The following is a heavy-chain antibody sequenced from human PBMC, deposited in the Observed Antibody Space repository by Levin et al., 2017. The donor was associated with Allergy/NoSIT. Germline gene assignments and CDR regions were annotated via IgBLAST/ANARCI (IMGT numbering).Heavy chain of an antibody. D-gene: IGHD1-14*01. CDR2: ISWNSGRI. CDR1: GFTFDEYA. CDR3: AKDHHHGDGSFDS. Sequence: GGSLRLSCAASGFTFDEYATHWVRQPPGKGLEWVGTISWNSGRIGYADSVKGRFTISRDNAKNSLYLQMNSLRAEDTAFYYCAKDHHHGDGSFDSWGQGTLVTVSS. V-gene: IGHV3-9*01. J-gene: IGHJ4*02.